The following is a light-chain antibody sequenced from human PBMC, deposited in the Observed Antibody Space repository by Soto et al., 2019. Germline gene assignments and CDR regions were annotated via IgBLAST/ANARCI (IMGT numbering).Light chain of an antibody. CDR1: QDISNY. CDR2: DAS. V-gene: IGKV1-33*01. CDR3: QQYDNLLT. J-gene: IGKJ4*01. Sequence: DIQMTQSPSSLSASVGDRVTITCQATQDISNYLNWYQQKPGKAPKLLIYDASNLEIGVPSRFSVSGSGTDFTFTISSLQPEDIATYYCQQYDNLLTFGGGTKVEIK.